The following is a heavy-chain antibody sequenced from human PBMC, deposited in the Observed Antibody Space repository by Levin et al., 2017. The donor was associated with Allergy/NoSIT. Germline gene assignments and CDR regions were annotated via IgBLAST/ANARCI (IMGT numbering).Heavy chain of an antibody. V-gene: IGHV4-61*02. CDR1: GGSISIGSYY. CDR3: ARAEVGSEH. J-gene: IGHJ4*02. CDR2: IYSSGSA. Sequence: SQTLSLTCKVSGGSISIGSYYWSWIRQPAAKGLEWIGRIYSSGSANYNPSLKSRVTISVHTSKNQSSLKLSCVTAADTAVYYCARAEVGSEHWGQGTLVTVSS. D-gene: IGHD3-10*01.